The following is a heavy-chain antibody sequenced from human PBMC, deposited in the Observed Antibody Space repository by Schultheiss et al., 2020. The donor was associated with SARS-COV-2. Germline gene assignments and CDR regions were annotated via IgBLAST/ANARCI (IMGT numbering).Heavy chain of an antibody. CDR3: AREMFVTTEGAYYYYYYGMDV. D-gene: IGHD4-11*01. V-gene: IGHV3-23*01. Sequence: GGSLRLSCAVSGFTFSSYAMHWVRQAPGKGLEWVSAISGSGGSTYYADSVKGRFTISRDNSKNTLYLQMNSLRAEDTAVYYCAREMFVTTEGAYYYYYYGMDVWGQGTTVTVSS. J-gene: IGHJ6*02. CDR1: GFTFSSYA. CDR2: ISGSGGST.